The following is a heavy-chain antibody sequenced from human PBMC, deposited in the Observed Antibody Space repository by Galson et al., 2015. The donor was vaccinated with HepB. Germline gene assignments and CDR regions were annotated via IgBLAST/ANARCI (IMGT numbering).Heavy chain of an antibody. CDR3: ARDPYYDFWRGAFDI. CDR2: ISSSGSTI. D-gene: IGHD3-3*01. Sequence: SLRLSCAASGFTFSDYYMSWIRQAPGKGLEWVSYISSSGSTIYYADSVKGRFTISRDNAKNSLYLQMNSLRAEDTAVYYCARDPYYDFWRGAFDIWGQGTMVTVSS. CDR1: GFTFSDYY. V-gene: IGHV3-11*01. J-gene: IGHJ3*02.